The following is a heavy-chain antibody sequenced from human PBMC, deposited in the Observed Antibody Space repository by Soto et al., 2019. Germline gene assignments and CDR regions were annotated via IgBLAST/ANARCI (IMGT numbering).Heavy chain of an antibody. CDR3: ARRRGTDRTSLRFLEWCHRKYAFDI. J-gene: IGHJ3*02. D-gene: IGHD3-3*01. Sequence: ASVKVSCKASGYTFTSYYMHWVRQAPGQGLEWMGIINPSGGSTSYAQKLQGRVTMTRDTSTSTVYMELSSLRSEDTAVYYCARRRGTDRTSLRFLEWCHRKYAFDIWGQGTMVTVSS. CDR1: GYTFTSYY. CDR2: INPSGGST. V-gene: IGHV1-46*01.